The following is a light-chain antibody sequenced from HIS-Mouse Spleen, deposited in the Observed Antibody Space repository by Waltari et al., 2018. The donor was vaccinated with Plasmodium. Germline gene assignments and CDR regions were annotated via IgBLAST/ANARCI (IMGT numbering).Light chain of an antibody. CDR1: SSDVGGYNY. J-gene: IGLJ1*01. CDR2: DVS. V-gene: IGLV2-14*03. CDR3: SSYTSSSTLNYV. Sequence: QSALTQPASVSGSPGQPITIPCTGTSSDVGGYNYVSWYEQHPGKSTKLMIYDVSNRPSGCSNRFSGSKSGNTASLDISGLQAEDEADYYCSSYTSSSTLNYVFGTGTKVTVL.